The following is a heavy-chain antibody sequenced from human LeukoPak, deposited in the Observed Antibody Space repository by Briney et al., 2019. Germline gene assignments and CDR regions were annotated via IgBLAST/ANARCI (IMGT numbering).Heavy chain of an antibody. V-gene: IGHV3-30*18. D-gene: IGHD2-21*01. CDR1: GFTFSSYG. J-gene: IGHJ4*02. Sequence: GGSLRLSCAASGFTFSSYGMHWVRQAPGKGLEWVAVISYDGSNKYYADSVKGRFTISRDNSKNTLYLQMNSLRAEDTAVYYCAKDRASSDYWGQGTLVTVSS. CDR3: AKDRASSDY. CDR2: ISYDGSNK.